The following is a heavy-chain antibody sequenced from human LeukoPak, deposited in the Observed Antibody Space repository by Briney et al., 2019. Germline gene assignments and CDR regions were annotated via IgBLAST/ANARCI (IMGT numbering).Heavy chain of an antibody. CDR3: ASWSGYSGYDSSY. V-gene: IGHV4-39*07. D-gene: IGHD5-12*01. Sequence: PSETLSLTCAVSGGSISSGGYYWGWIRQPPGKGLEWIGSIYYSGSTYYNPSLKSRVTISVDTSKNQFSLKLSSVTAADTAVYYCASWSGYSGYDSSYWGQGTLVTVSS. CDR2: IYYSGST. CDR1: GGSISSGGYY. J-gene: IGHJ4*02.